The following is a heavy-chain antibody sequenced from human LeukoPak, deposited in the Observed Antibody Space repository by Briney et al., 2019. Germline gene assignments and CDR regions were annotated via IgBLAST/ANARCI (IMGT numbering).Heavy chain of an antibody. V-gene: IGHV3-30-3*01. CDR1: GFTFSSYA. Sequence: GRSLRLSCAASGFTFSSYAMHWVRQAPGKGLEWVAVISYDGSNKYYADSVKGRFTISRDNAKNSLYLQMNSLRAEDTAVYYCARTMALIVVVPAAMIPNSWFDPWGQGTLVTVSS. J-gene: IGHJ5*02. CDR2: ISYDGSNK. CDR3: ARTMALIVVVPAAMIPNSWFDP. D-gene: IGHD2-2*01.